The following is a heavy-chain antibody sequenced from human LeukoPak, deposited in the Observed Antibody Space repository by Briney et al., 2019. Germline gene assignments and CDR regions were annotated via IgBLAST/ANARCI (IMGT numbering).Heavy chain of an antibody. D-gene: IGHD4-17*01. J-gene: IGHJ4*02. CDR2: ISGGGETT. CDR3: ARDYADYVGYFFFDY. CDR1: GFTFNNYA. Sequence: GGSLRLSCAASGFTFNNYAMNWVRQAPGKGLGWVSSISGGGETTYYADSAKGRFTISRDNSQSTLYLQMNSLRAEDTAVYYCARDYADYVGYFFFDYWGQGTLVTVSS. V-gene: IGHV3-23*01.